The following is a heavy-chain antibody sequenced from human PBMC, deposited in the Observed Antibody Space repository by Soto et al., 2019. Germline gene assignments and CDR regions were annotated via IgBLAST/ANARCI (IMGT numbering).Heavy chain of an antibody. CDR1: GYTFTGYY. V-gene: IGHV1-2*02. J-gene: IGHJ6*01. Sequence: QVQLVQSGAEVKKPGASVKVSCKASGYTFTGYYMHWVRQAPGQGLEWMGWINPDSGGTNYAQKFQGGFTLPGDPSFSTPTGELGGWSSDTRAGYSGRGDRTVPRYSSSGMDVGGQGPRSPSPQ. CDR2: INPDSGGT. D-gene: IGHD3-16*01. CDR3: RGDRTVPRYSSSGMDV.